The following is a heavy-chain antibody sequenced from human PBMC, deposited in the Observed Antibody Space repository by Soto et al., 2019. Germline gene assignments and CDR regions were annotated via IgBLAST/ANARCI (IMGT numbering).Heavy chain of an antibody. Sequence: SETLSLTCTVSCGSMSSFYWSWIRQPAGKGLEWIGRIDSGGRNNYNPSLKSRVTMSVDTSKNQFSLRLSSVTAADTAMYYCARGSSRWDYWGQGTLVTVSS. J-gene: IGHJ4*02. CDR3: ARGSSRWDY. CDR1: CGSMSSFY. D-gene: IGHD6-13*01. CDR2: IDSGGRN. V-gene: IGHV4-4*07.